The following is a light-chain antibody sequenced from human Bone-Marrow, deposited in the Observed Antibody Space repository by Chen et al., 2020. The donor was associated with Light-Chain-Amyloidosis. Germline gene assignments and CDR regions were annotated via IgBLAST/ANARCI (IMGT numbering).Light chain of an antibody. CDR1: DLPTKS. J-gene: IGLJ2*01. CDR3: QSADSSCTYEVI. V-gene: IGLV3-25*03. CDR2: RDT. Sequence: SYELTQPHSVSVSPGQTARLTCSGDDLPTKSAYWYQQKQGQAPVLVIHRDTERPSGISERFSGSSSGTTATLTISGVQAEDEADYHCQSADSSCTYEVIFGGGTKLTVL.